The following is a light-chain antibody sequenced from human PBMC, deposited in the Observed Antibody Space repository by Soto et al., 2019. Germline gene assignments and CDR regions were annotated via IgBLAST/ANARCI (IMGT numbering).Light chain of an antibody. Sequence: EVVLTQSPSTLSVSPGERATLSCRASQSVSSSLAWYQHKPGQAPRLLIYGASTRATGIPARFSGSGSGTEFTLTISSLQSEDLAVYYCQQYKNWLTWTFGQGTRLENK. V-gene: IGKV3-15*01. CDR2: GAS. CDR3: QQYKNWLTWT. CDR1: QSVSSS. J-gene: IGKJ5*01.